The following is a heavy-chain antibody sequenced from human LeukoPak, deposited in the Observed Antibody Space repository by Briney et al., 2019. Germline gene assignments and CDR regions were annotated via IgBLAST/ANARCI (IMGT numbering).Heavy chain of an antibody. D-gene: IGHD5-24*01. Sequence: PGGSLRLSCEASGFTFSSYWMHWVRQAPGKGLVWVSRINSDGSTTTYADSVKGRFTVSRDNAKNVLYLQMNNLRAEDTAVYYCASRSGMATTIDYWGQGTLVTVS. V-gene: IGHV3-74*01. CDR3: ASRSGMATTIDY. CDR2: INSDGSTT. J-gene: IGHJ4*02. CDR1: GFTFSSYW.